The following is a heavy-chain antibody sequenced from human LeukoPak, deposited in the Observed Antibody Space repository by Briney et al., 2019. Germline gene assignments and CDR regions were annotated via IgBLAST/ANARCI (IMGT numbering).Heavy chain of an antibody. V-gene: IGHV4-38-2*02. Sequence: SETLSLTCTVSGYSISSGYYWGWIRQPPGKGLELNGSISHSGSPYYNPSLKSRVTISVHTSKSQFSLKLTSVTAADTAVYYCARRTTYVGWLPSESPSCFDYWGQGTLVTVSS. CDR3: ARRTTYVGWLPSESPSCFDY. CDR2: ISHSGSP. J-gene: IGHJ4*02. D-gene: IGHD5-12*01. CDR1: GYSISSGYY.